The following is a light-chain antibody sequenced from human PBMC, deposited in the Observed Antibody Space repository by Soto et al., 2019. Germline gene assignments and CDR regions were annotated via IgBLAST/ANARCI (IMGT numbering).Light chain of an antibody. CDR2: GAS. J-gene: IGKJ1*01. V-gene: IGKV3-20*01. CDR3: QQYGRP. CDR1: QSVTSDY. Sequence: EIVLTQSPGPLSLSPGERATLSCRASQSVTSDYLAWYQQKPGQAPRLLIHGASSRATGIPDRFSGSGSGTDFTLTISRLEPEDFAVYYCQQYGRPFGQGTKVEIK.